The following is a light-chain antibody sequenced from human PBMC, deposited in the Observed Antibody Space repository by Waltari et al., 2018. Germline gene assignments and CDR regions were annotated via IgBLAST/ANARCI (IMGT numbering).Light chain of an antibody. CDR1: QSISK. CDR3: QQYNSYPLT. J-gene: IGKJ4*01. CDR2: KAA. V-gene: IGKV1-5*03. Sequence: DIQMTQSPSTLSASVGDSVTITCRASQSISKLAWYQQKPGKAPNLLIYKAATLQSGVPSRFSGSGYGTEFTLTISSLQPDDFATYYCQQYNSYPLTFGGGTKVEIK.